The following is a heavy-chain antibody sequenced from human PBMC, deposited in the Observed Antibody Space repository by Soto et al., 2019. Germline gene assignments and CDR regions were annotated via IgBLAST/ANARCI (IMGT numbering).Heavy chain of an antibody. D-gene: IGHD3-10*01. CDR2: ISSSSSYI. CDR1: GFTFSSYS. J-gene: IGHJ6*03. CDR3: ATYSYYGSGSPYYYYYYMDV. V-gene: IGHV3-21*01. Sequence: GGSLRLSCAASGFTFSSYSMNWVRQAPGKGLEWVSSISSSSSYIYYADSVKGRFTISRDNANNSLYLQMNSLRAEDTAVYYCATYSYYGSGSPYYYYYYMDVWGKGTTVTVSS.